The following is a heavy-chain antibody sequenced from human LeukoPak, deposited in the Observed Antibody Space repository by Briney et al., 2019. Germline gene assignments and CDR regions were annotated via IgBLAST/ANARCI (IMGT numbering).Heavy chain of an antibody. CDR1: GGSISSSSSY. V-gene: IGHV4-39*01. J-gene: IGHJ4*02. CDR3: ARHRSGWLQSSFDY. CDR2: IYYSGSS. Sequence: ASETLSLTCSVSGGSISSSSSYWGWIRQPPGKGLEWIGSIYYSGSSFDNPALKSRVTISVDTSKNQFSLKLSSVTAADTAVYYCARHRSGWLQSSFDYWGQGTLVTVSS. D-gene: IGHD5-24*01.